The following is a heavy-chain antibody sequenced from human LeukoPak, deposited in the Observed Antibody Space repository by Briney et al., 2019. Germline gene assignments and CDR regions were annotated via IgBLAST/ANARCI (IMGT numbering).Heavy chain of an antibody. CDR3: AKDNGSPGAFDI. Sequence: GGSLRLSCAGSRFTFSSYAMSWVRQAPGKGLEWVSTISGRGTDTYYADSVKGRFIISRDNSKNTLYLQMNSLRAEDTALYYCAKDNGSPGAFDIWGQGTMVTVSS. CDR2: ISGRGTDT. V-gene: IGHV3-23*01. CDR1: RFTFSSYA. J-gene: IGHJ3*02. D-gene: IGHD6-13*01.